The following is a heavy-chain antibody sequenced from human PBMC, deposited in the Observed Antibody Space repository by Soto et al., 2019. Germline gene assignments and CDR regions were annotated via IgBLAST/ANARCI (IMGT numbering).Heavy chain of an antibody. J-gene: IGHJ4*02. Sequence: PGGSLRRSCAASGFTFTTYALSWVRQAPGKGLEWVAVISDTGSSTDYADSVKGRFTISRDNSKNTLYLQMNSLRAEDTAVYYCANHFNFWSDYFAYWGQGTLVTVSS. V-gene: IGHV3-23*01. CDR3: ANHFNFWSDYFAY. D-gene: IGHD3-3*01. CDR1: GFTFTTYA. CDR2: ISDTGSST.